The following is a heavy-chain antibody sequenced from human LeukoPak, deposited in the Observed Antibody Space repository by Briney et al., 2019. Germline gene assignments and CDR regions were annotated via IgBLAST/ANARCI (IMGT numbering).Heavy chain of an antibody. D-gene: IGHD6-19*01. CDR2: ISYDGSNK. V-gene: IGHV3-30*04. J-gene: IGHJ4*02. CDR1: GFTFSNYA. CDR3: ARVDSSGWYESDY. Sequence: PGRSLRLSCAASGFTFSNYAMHWFRQPPGKGLEWGAVISYDGSNKYYADSVKGRFTISRDNSKNTLYLQMNSLRAEDTAVYYCARVDSSGWYESDYWGQGTLVTVSS.